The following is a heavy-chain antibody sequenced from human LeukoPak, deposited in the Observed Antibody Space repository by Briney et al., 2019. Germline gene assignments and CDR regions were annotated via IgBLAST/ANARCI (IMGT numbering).Heavy chain of an antibody. CDR2: ISFDGTNK. V-gene: IGHV3-30-3*01. Sequence: GGSLRLSCAASGFTFSNYAIHWVRQAPGKGLEWVAVISFDGTNKYYANSVQGRFTISRDNSKNTLYLQMNSLRAEDTALYYCARDMYDNGWSIFYYWGQGTLVTVSS. J-gene: IGHJ4*02. D-gene: IGHD3-10*01. CDR1: GFTFSNYA. CDR3: ARDMYDNGWSIFYY.